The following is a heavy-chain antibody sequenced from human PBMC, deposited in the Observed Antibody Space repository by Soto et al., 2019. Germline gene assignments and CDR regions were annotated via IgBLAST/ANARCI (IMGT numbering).Heavy chain of an antibody. CDR2: INSDGSST. J-gene: IGHJ4*02. Sequence: GGSLRLSCAASGFTFSSYWMHWVRQAPGKGLVWVSHINSDGSSTSYADSVKGRFTISRDDAKNTLYLQMNSLRAEDTAVYYCSRDHRPSYYYDTSGYYSDYWRQGTLVTVSS. CDR1: GFTFSSYW. D-gene: IGHD3-22*01. V-gene: IGHV3-74*01. CDR3: SRDHRPSYYYDTSGYYSDY.